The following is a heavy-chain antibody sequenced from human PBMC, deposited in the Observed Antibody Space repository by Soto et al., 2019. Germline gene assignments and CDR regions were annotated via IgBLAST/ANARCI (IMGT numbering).Heavy chain of an antibody. CDR3: AKAGSYSCSSGRVDY. CDR1: GASISGYY. J-gene: IGHJ4*02. Sequence: SETLSLTCNVSGASISGYYWSWIRQPPGKGLQWIGYIYYSGATNYNPSLESRVTISVDTPKSQFSLKLTSVTPVDTAVYYCAKAGSYSCSSGRVDYWGQGILVTVSS. V-gene: IGHV4-59*01. CDR2: IYYSGAT. D-gene: IGHD1-26*01.